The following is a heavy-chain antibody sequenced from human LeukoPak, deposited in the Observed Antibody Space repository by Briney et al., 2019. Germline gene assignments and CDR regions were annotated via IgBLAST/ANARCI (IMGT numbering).Heavy chain of an antibody. D-gene: IGHD3-10*01. Sequence: GGSLRLSCAASGFTFSSYGMHWVRQAPGKGLEWVAVIWYDGSNKYYADSVKGRFTISRDNSKNTLYLQMNSLRAEDTAVYYCARDSSYAESFSYYYYGMDVWGQGTTVTVSS. CDR2: IWYDGSNK. CDR3: ARDSSYAESFSYYYYGMDV. CDR1: GFTFSSYG. J-gene: IGHJ6*02. V-gene: IGHV3-33*01.